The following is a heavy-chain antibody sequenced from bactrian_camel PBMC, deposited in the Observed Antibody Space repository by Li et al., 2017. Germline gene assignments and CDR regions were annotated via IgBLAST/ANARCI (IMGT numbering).Heavy chain of an antibody. Sequence: HVQLVESGGGSVEAGGSLRMSCAASGGWRRRGYCLLWFRAPQGKKREGVAAAGDDDVTSYTDSVKGRFTISRDNAKNILYMEMNRLKPEDTATYYCAADDRWLLPRVPDEFKYWGQGTQVTVS. CDR3: AADDRWLLPRVPDEFKY. CDR1: GWRRRGYC. CDR2: AGDDDVT. V-gene: IGHV3S26*01. D-gene: IGHD2*01. J-gene: IGHJ4*01.